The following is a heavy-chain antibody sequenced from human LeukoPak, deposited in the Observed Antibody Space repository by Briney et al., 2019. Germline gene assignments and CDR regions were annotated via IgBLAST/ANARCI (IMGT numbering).Heavy chain of an antibody. D-gene: IGHD1-26*01. V-gene: IGHV1-18*01. CDR3: ARDRQGGY. CDR1: GYTFSSYG. J-gene: IGHJ4*02. Sequence: GASVKVSCKASGYTFSSYGITRVRQAPGQGLEWMGWINPYNGNTNYAQKLQDRVIMTTDTSTSTAYMELRNLIYDDTAVYYCARDRQGGYWGQGTPVIVSS. CDR2: INPYNGNT.